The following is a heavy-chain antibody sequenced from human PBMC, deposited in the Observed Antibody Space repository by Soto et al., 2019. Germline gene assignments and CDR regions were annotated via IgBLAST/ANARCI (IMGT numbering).Heavy chain of an antibody. CDR3: ARLVYDTSHNYFYGPPYNWFDP. CDR2: IFHDGTP. J-gene: IGHJ5*02. Sequence: LSSAVSSVTLKSGDGCAWVKKTPQRGLEYIGEIFHDGTPNYYPSFESRVAMSVDTSRNQFSLKLTSVTAAGTAVYFCARLVYDTSHNYFYGPPYNWFDPWGQGTLVTVSS. CDR1: SVTLKSGDG. V-gene: IGHV4-4*01. D-gene: IGHD3-22*01.